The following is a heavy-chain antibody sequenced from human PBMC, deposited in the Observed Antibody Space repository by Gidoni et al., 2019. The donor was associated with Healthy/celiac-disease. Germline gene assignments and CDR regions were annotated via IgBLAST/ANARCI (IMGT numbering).Heavy chain of an antibody. CDR3: GVAATDHYYYYYGMDV. V-gene: IGHV1-69*01. D-gene: IGHD2-15*01. CDR2: IIPIFCTA. Sequence: QVQLVQSGAAVKKPGSSMTVACKASGGTFSSYAIRWVRQDPGQGLSWMGGIIPIFCTANHAQKFKGRVTITANESTSTAYMELSSLRSDDTAVYYCGVAATDHYYYYYGMDVWGQGTTVTVSS. CDR1: GGTFSSYA. J-gene: IGHJ6*02.